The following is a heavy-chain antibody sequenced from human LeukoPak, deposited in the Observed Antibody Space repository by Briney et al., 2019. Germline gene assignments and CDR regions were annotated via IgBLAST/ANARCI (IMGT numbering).Heavy chain of an antibody. CDR2: IYYSGST. CDR1: GGSISSYY. V-gene: IGHV4-59*01. CDR3: ARGYYYYGMDV. J-gene: IGHJ6*02. Sequence: SETLSLTCTVSGGSISSYYWSWIRQPPGKGLEWIGYIYYSGSTNYNPSLQSRVTISVDTSKNQFSLKLSSVTAADTAVYYCARGYYYYGMDVWGQGTTVTVSS.